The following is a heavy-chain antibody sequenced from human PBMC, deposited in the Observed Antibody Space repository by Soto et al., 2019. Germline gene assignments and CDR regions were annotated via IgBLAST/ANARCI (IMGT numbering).Heavy chain of an antibody. J-gene: IGHJ4*02. Sequence: QVQLVQSGAEVQRPGSSVKVSCEASGGTFSSLGFTWVRQAPGQGLEWMGGIIPISGRTNFAPKFLGRVTITADESTRTTYMELTALTSDDTAIYYCATRGTQGRWLEFADYWGQGTLVTVSS. D-gene: IGHD5-12*01. CDR2: IIPISGRT. CDR1: GGTFSSLG. CDR3: ATRGTQGRWLEFADY. V-gene: IGHV1-69*01.